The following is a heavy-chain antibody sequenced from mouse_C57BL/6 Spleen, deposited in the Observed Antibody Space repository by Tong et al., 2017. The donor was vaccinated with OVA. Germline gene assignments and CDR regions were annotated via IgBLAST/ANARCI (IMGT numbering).Heavy chain of an antibody. CDR3: ARCWGPNYYSFMDY. Sequence: EVQLQESGGGLVKPGGSLKLSCAASGFTFSSYAMSWVRQTPEKRLEWVATISDGGSYTYYPDNVKGRFTISRDNAKNNLYLQMSHLKSEDTAMYYCARCWGPNYYSFMDYWGQGTSVTVSS. CDR1: GFTFSSYA. J-gene: IGHJ4*01. CDR2: ISDGGSYT. D-gene: IGHD2-12*01. V-gene: IGHV5-4*01.